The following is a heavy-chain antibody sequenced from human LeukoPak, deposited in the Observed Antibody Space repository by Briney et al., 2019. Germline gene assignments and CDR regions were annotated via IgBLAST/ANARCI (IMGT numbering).Heavy chain of an antibody. CDR3: ARGRTKAYCSGGSCYQLEFDY. Sequence: ASVKVSCKATGYTFTSYGISWVRQAPGQGLEWMGWISAYNGNTNYAQKLQGRVTMTTDTSTSTAYMELRSLRSDDTAVYYCARGRTKAYCSGGSCYQLEFDYWGQGTLVTVSS. V-gene: IGHV1-18*01. J-gene: IGHJ4*02. D-gene: IGHD2-15*01. CDR2: ISAYNGNT. CDR1: GYTFTSYG.